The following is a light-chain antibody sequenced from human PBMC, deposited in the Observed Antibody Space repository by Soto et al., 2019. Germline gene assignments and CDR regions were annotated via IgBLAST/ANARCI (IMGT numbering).Light chain of an antibody. CDR1: QSVRTN. CDR3: QQYNSGPYT. J-gene: IGKJ5*01. V-gene: IGKV3-15*01. Sequence: ERVMAQSPATLSVSPGGRATLSCRASQSVRTNVAWYQQRPGQASRLLIYGASTRATGVPARFSGSGSGTEFTLTISSLQSEDFAVYYCQQYNSGPYTFGQGTRLEIK. CDR2: GAS.